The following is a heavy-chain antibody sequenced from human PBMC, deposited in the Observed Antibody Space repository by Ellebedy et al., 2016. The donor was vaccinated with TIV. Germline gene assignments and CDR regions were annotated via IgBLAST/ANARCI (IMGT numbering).Heavy chain of an antibody. J-gene: IGHJ4*02. CDR3: ARGQYQLLYRLVYFDY. V-gene: IGHV4-39*07. D-gene: IGHD2-2*02. CDR1: GGSLSSSTYY. CDR2: IYYNGNS. Sequence: SETLSLXXTVSGGSLSSSTYYWGWIRQPPGKGPEWIGSIYYNGNSHYNPSLKSRVTISVDTSKDQFSLKLSSVTAADTAVYYCARGQYQLLYRLVYFDYWGQGTLVTVSS.